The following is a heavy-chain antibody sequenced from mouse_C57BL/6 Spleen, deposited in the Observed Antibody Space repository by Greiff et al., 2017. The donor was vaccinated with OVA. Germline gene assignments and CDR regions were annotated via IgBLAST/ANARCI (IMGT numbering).Heavy chain of an antibody. J-gene: IGHJ4*01. CDR2: INPSNGGT. V-gene: IGHV1-53*01. CDR3: APFAYSGYAMDY. CDR1: GYTFTSYW. D-gene: IGHD1-1*01. Sequence: QVQLQQPGTELVKPGASVKLSCKASGYTFTSYWMHWVKQRPGQGLEWIGNINPSNGGTNYNEKFKSKATLTVDKSSRTAYMQLSSLTSEDSAVYYCAPFAYSGYAMDYWGQGTSVTVSS.